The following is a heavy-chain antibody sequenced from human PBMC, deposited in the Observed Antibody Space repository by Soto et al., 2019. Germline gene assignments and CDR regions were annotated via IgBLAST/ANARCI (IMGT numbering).Heavy chain of an antibody. CDR1: GFTLKAYG. V-gene: IGHV3-23*01. J-gene: IGHJ6*02. CDR3: VRGGADLYQNGLDV. D-gene: IGHD2-2*02. CDR2: MTADGTGT. Sequence: DVQMLESGGGLVQPGGSLRLSCAASGFTLKAYGMSWLRQPTGKGLEWVSSMTADGTGTAHADSVKDRFTTSRDDSRDTVYLEMHSLRVEDTAVYYCVRGGADLYQNGLDVWGQGTTVSVSS.